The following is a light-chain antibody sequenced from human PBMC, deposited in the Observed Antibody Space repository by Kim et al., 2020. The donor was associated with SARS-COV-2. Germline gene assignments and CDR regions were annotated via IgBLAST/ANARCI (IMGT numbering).Light chain of an antibody. CDR2: DVS. J-gene: IGLJ2*01. Sequence: GHSITLPCPGTSSDVGGYNYFSWHQQHPGKDPKLMIYDVSKRPSGVSDRFSASKSGDTASLTISGLQAEDEADYYCSSYTSSNTIVFGGGTQLTVL. V-gene: IGLV2-14*04. CDR3: SSYTSSNTIV. CDR1: SSDVGGYNY.